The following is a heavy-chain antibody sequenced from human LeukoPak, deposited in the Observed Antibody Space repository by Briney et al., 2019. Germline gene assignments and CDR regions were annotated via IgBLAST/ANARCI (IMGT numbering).Heavy chain of an antibody. V-gene: IGHV3-23*01. CDR2: ISGSGGST. J-gene: IGHJ4*02. D-gene: IGHD6-13*01. CDR3: AKAYSSSWYGGRYFDY. Sequence: SGGSLRLSCAASGFTFSSYAMSWVRQAPGKGLEWVSAISGSGGSTYYADSVKGRFTISRDNSKNTLYLQMNSLRAEDTAVYYCAKAYSSSWYGGRYFDYWGQGTLVTVSS. CDR1: GFTFSSYA.